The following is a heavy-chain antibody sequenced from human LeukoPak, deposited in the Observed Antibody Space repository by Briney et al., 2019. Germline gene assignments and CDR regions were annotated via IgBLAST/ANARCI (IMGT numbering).Heavy chain of an antibody. CDR1: GGSISSSSYY. V-gene: IGHV4-39*01. D-gene: IGHD3-10*01. CDR2: IYYSGST. Sequence: SETLSLTCTVSGGSISSSSYYWGWIRQPPGKGLEWIGSIYYSGSTYYNPSLKSRVTISVDTSKNQFSLKLSSVAAADTAVYYCARRDYLDHFYYIDVWDKGNTVTVSS. CDR3: ARRDYLDHFYYIDV. J-gene: IGHJ6*03.